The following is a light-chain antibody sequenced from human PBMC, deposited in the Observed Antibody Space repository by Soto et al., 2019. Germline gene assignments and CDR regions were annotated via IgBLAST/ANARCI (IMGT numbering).Light chain of an antibody. CDR3: QQYNSYSPLT. V-gene: IGKV1-5*01. J-gene: IGKJ4*01. Sequence: DIQLTQSPSTLSASVGDRVTITCRASQRISSWLAWYQQRPGKAPKLLIYDVSTLEGGVPSRFSGSGSGPEFTLTISSLQPDDFATYYCQQYNSYSPLTFGGGTKVDIK. CDR1: QRISSW. CDR2: DVS.